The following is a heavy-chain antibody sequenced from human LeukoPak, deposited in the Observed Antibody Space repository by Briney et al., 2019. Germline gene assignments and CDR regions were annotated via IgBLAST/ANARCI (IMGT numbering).Heavy chain of an antibody. D-gene: IGHD5-24*01. Sequence: ASVKVSCKASGYTFTSYYMHWVRQAPGQGLEWMGIINPRGGSTSYAQKFQGRVTMTRDTSTSTVYMELSSLRSEDTAVYYCARSQVRGVRDGYNPWDYYYYGMDVWGQGTTVTVSS. CDR2: INPRGGST. V-gene: IGHV1-46*01. CDR1: GYTFTSYY. CDR3: ARSQVRGVRDGYNPWDYYYYGMDV. J-gene: IGHJ6*02.